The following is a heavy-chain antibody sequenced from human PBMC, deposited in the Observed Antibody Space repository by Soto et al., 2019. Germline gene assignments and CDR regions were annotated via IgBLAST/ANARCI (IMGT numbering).Heavy chain of an antibody. CDR2: ISYDGSNK. D-gene: IGHD2-15*01. CDR1: GFTFSSYG. CDR3: AKDACSGGSCYSCDY. Sequence: QVQLVESGGGVVQPGRSLRLSCAASGFTFSSYGMHWVRQAPGKGLEWVAVISYDGSNKYYADSVKGRFTISRDNSKNTLYLQMNGLRAEDTAVYYCAKDACSGGSCYSCDYWGQGTLVTVSS. J-gene: IGHJ4*02. V-gene: IGHV3-30*18.